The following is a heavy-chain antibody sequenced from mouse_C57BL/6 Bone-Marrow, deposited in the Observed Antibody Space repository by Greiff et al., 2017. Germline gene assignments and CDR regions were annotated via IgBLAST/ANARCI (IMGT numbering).Heavy chain of an antibody. CDR1: GYTFTSYW. D-gene: IGHD1-1*01. CDR3: ARDHYGSSDGFYCEV. Sequence: VQLQQPGAELVKPGASVKLSCKASGYTFTSYWMQWVKQRPGQGLEWIGEIDPSDSYTNYNQKFKGKATLTVDTSSSTAYMQLSSLTSEDAAVYYCARDHYGSSDGFYCEVWGTVTTVTVSS. J-gene: IGHJ1*03. CDR2: IDPSDSYT. V-gene: IGHV1-50*01.